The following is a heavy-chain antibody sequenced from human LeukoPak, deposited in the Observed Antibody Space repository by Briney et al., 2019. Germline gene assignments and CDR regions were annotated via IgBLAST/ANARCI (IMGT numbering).Heavy chain of an antibody. CDR3: ARTYGSGSYGWFDP. V-gene: IGHV4-34*01. CDR1: GGSFSGYY. CDR2: INHSGST. Sequence: PSETLSLTCAVYGGSFSGYYWSWIRQPPGKGLEWIGEINHSGSTNYNPSLKSRVTISVDTSKNQFSLKPSSVTAADTAVYYCARTYGSGSYGWFDPWGQGTLVTVSS. J-gene: IGHJ5*02. D-gene: IGHD3-10*01.